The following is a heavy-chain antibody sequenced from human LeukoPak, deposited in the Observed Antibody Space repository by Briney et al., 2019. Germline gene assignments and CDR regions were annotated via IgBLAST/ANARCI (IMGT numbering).Heavy chain of an antibody. CDR2: ISGSGGST. CDR3: AKVSSSGWYLYWYFDL. J-gene: IGHJ2*01. CDR1: GFTFSSYA. Sequence: GGSLRLSCAASGFTFSSYAMSWVRQAPGKGLEWVSAISGSGGSTYYADSVKGRFTISRDNSKNTLYLQMNSLRAEDTAVYYRAKVSSSGWYLYWYFDLWGRGTLVTVSS. D-gene: IGHD6-19*01. V-gene: IGHV3-23*01.